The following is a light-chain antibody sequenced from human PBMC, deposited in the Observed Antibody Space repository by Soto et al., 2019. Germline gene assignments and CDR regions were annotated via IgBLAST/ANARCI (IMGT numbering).Light chain of an antibody. V-gene: IGLV2-8*01. CDR3: SSFTSSMTNV. J-gene: IGLJ1*01. CDR2: EVT. Sequence: QSALTQPPSASGSPGQSVTISCTGTSSDVGGYNYVSWYQQHPGKAPKLMLYEVTKRPSGVPYRFSGSKSGNTASLTISGLQAADEADYFCSSFTSSMTNVFGSGTKVTVL. CDR1: SSDVGGYNY.